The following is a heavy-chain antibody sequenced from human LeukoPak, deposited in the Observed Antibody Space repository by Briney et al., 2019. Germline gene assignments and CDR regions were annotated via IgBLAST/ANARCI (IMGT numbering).Heavy chain of an antibody. V-gene: IGHV1-2*02. D-gene: IGHD4-23*01. CDR2: INPNSGGT. CDR3: VKGYVGVHWYFDL. J-gene: IGHJ2*01. CDR1: GYTFTGYY. Sequence: ASVKVSCKASGYTFTGYYMHWVRLAPGQGLEWMGWINPNSGGTNYAQKFQGRVTMTRDTSISTAYMELSRLRSDDTAVYYCVKGYVGVHWYFDLWGRGTLVTVSS.